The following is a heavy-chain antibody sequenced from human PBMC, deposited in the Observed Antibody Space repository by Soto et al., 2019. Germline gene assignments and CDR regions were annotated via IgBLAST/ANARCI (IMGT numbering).Heavy chain of an antibody. CDR1: GYTFTSYY. V-gene: IGHV1-18*04. D-gene: IGHD6-19*01. CDR2: ISAYNGNT. J-gene: IGHJ3*02. CDR3: ARSCKWLVWTLRRVDAFDI. Sequence: ASVKVSCKASGYTFTSYYMHWVRQAPGQGLEWMGWISAYNGNTNYAQKLQGRVTMTTDTSTSTAYMELRSLRSDDTAVYYCARSCKWLVWTLRRVDAFDIWGQGTMVTVSS.